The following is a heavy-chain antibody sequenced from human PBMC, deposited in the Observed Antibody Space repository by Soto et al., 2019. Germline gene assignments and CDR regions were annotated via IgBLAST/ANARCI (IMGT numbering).Heavy chain of an antibody. V-gene: IGHV1-18*01. CDR2: ISAYNGNT. D-gene: IGHD3-16*02. Sequence: QVQLVQSGAEVKKPGASVKVSCKASGYTFTSYGISWVRQAPGQGLEWMGWISAYNGNTNYAQKLQGRVTMTTDTSTSTAYMELRSLRSDDTAVYYCARWYYDYVWGSYRYTSLDYWGQGTLVTVSS. CDR3: ARWYYDYVWGSYRYTSLDY. CDR1: GYTFTSYG. J-gene: IGHJ4*02.